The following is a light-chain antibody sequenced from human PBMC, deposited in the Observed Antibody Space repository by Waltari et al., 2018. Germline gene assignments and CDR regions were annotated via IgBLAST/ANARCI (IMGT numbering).Light chain of an antibody. V-gene: IGKV1-39*01. Sequence: DIQMTQSPSSLSASVGDRVTITCRASQSISTYLNWYQQKPGKAPKLLICAASILQSGVPSRFSGSGSGTDFTLTISSLQPEDFATFYCQQSYTTPYSFGQGTKVEIK. CDR3: QQSYTTPYS. J-gene: IGKJ2*03. CDR2: AAS. CDR1: QSISTY.